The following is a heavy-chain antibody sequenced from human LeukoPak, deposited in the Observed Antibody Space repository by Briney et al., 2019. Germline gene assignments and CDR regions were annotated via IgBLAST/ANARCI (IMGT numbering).Heavy chain of an antibody. V-gene: IGHV3-30*04. CDR3: AKDGSPGWYFDY. CDR2: ISYDGSNK. J-gene: IGHJ4*02. CDR1: GFSVSSYS. D-gene: IGHD3-9*01. Sequence: GGSLRLSCAASGFSVSSYSMHWVRQAPGKGLEWVAVISYDGSNKYYADSVKGRFTISRDNSKNTLYLQMNSLRAEDTAVYYCAKDGSPGWYFDYWGQGTLVTVSS.